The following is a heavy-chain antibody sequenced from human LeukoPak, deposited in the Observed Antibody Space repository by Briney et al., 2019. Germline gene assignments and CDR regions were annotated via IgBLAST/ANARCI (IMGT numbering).Heavy chain of an antibody. D-gene: IGHD6-13*01. V-gene: IGHV4-34*01. CDR3: AGAYYSSRWYLDY. J-gene: IGHJ4*02. CDR2: ISHSGST. Sequence: PSETLSLTCAVYGGSFSGYYWSWIRQPPGKGLEWIGEISHSGSTNYNPSLKSRATISVDTSKNQFSLKLSSVTAADTAVYYCAGAYYSSRWYLDYWGQGTLVTVSS. CDR1: GGSFSGYY.